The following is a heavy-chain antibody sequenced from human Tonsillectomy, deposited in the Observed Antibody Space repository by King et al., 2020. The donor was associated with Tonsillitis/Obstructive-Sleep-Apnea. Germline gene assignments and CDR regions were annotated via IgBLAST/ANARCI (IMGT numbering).Heavy chain of an antibody. D-gene: IGHD1-1*01. CDR1: GFTFSNAW. J-gene: IGHJ3*02. Sequence: VQLVESGVDLVKSGGSLRLSCAASGFTFSNAWMSWVRQAPGKGLEWVGRIKSKPDGVTTEYAAPVKGRFTISRDDSKNTLYLQMNSLKTEDTAVYYCTRVQTSEFKPARFAIWGQGTMVTVSS. V-gene: IGHV3-15*01. CDR3: TRVQTSEFKPARFAI. CDR2: IKSKPDGVTT.